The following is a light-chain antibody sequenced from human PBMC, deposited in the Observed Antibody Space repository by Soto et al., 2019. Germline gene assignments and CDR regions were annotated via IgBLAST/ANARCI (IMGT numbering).Light chain of an antibody. CDR3: QQYSNWPWT. CDR1: QSVSIY. CDR2: GAS. V-gene: IGKV3-15*01. Sequence: EIVLTQSPATLSLSPGERATLSCRASQSVSIYLAWYQQKPGQAPRLLIYGASTRATGIPARFSGSGSGTEFTLTISSLQSEDFAVYSCQQYSNWPWTFGQGTKVEIK. J-gene: IGKJ1*01.